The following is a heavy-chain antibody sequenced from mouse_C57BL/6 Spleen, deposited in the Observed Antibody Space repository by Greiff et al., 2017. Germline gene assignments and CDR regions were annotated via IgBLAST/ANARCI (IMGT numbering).Heavy chain of an antibody. V-gene: IGHV5-17*01. CDR1: GFTFSDYG. J-gene: IGHJ2*01. Sequence: DVMLVESGGGLVKPGGSLKLSCAASGFTFSDYGMHWVRQAPEKGLEWVAYISSGSSTIYYADTVKGRFTISRDNAKNTLFLQMNSLRSEDTAMYYCARANYGSHFDDWGQGTTLTVSS. D-gene: IGHD1-1*01. CDR3: ARANYGSHFDD. CDR2: ISSGSSTI.